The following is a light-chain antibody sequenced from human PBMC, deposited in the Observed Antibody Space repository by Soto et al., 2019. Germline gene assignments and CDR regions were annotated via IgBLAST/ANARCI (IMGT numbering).Light chain of an antibody. CDR1: SGSIASNY. V-gene: IGLV6-57*04. CDR2: EDT. J-gene: IGLJ2*01. CDR3: QSYDSSTPVV. Sequence: NFMLTQPHSVSESPGKTVTISCTRSSGSIASNYVQWYQQRPGSAPTTVIYEDTQRPSGVPDRFSGSIDSSSNSASLTISGLKTEDDADYYCQSYDSSTPVVFGGGTKVTVL.